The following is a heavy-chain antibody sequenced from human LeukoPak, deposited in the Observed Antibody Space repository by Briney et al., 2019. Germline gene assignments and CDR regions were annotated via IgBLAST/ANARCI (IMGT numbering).Heavy chain of an antibody. V-gene: IGHV4-39*02. Sequence: KPSETLSLTCTVSGGSISSSSYYWGWIRQPPGKGLVWIGSIYHSGSTYYNPSLKSRVTISVDTSKNHFSLKLTSVTAADTAVYYCARAIVGATGADAFDIWGQGTMVTVSS. CDR2: IYHSGST. D-gene: IGHD1-26*01. CDR3: ARAIVGATGADAFDI. J-gene: IGHJ3*02. CDR1: GGSISSSSYY.